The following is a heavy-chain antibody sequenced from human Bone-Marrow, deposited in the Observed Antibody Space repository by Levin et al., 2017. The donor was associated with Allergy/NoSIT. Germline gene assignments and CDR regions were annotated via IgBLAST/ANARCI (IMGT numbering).Heavy chain of an antibody. Sequence: PSETLSLTCTVSGGSITTSPYYWGWIRQAPGTGLEWIASISYYGSTHYTSSLQSRVTISRDTSKNQFSLTLSSVTAACTAVYYCTRVYTGSAFEHWGQGTLVTVSS. V-gene: IGHV4-39*07. CDR1: GGSITTSPYY. CDR3: TRVYTGSAFEH. J-gene: IGHJ4*02. CDR2: ISYYGST. D-gene: IGHD1-26*01.